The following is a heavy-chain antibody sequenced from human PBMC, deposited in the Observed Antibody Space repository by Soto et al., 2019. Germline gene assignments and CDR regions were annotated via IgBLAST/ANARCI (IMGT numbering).Heavy chain of an antibody. V-gene: IGHV3-21*01. Sequence: EVQLVESRGGLVKPGGSLRLACTVSGFIFSGYGINWVRQAPGEGLEWVSSISSSGYNMFYADSVKGRFTISRDNAKTSLYLQMNNLRAEDTAVYFCVRVGGPRSTSSCYAYFDYCGQGALVTVSS. J-gene: IGHJ4*02. CDR2: ISSSGYNM. CDR1: GFIFSGYG. CDR3: VRVGGPRSTSSCYAYFDY. D-gene: IGHD2-2*01.